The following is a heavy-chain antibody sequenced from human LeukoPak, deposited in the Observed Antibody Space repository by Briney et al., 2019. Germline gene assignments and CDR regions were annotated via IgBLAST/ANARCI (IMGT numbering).Heavy chain of an antibody. CDR3: ARGARFFAYYDY. V-gene: IGHV4-31*03. Sequence: SETLSLTCTVSDGSISGDNYYWSWIRQLPGKGLERIGYIYNGGTTYYNPSLKSRVIISVDTSKNQFSLKLKSVTAADTAMYYCARGARFFAYYDYWGQGTLVTVSS. D-gene: IGHD2-21*01. CDR2: IYNGGTT. J-gene: IGHJ4*02. CDR1: DGSISGDNYY.